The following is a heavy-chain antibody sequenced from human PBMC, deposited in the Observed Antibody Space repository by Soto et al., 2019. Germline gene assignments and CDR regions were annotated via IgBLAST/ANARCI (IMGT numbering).Heavy chain of an antibody. CDR1: GYSFTSYW. V-gene: IGHV5-10-1*04. J-gene: IGHJ6*02. Sequence: PGESLKISCKGSGYSFTSYWISWVRQMPGKGLEWMGRIDPSDSYTNYSPSLQAQVTISADTSISTAYLQWTSLKASDTAMYYCARRNYYYGMDVWGQGTTVTVSS. CDR2: IDPSDSYT. CDR3: ARRNYYYGMDV.